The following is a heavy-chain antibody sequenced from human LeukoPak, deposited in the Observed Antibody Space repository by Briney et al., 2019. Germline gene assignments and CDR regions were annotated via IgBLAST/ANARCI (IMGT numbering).Heavy chain of an antibody. Sequence: SETLSLTCAVSGGSLSSSNWWSWVRQPPGKGLEWIGEIYHSGSTNYNPSLKSRVTISVDKSKNQFSLKLSSVTAADTAVYYCATVEGSGSYDYWGQGTLVTVSS. CDR3: ATVEGSGSYDY. J-gene: IGHJ4*02. CDR1: GGSLSSSNW. V-gene: IGHV4-4*02. CDR2: IYHSGST. D-gene: IGHD3-10*01.